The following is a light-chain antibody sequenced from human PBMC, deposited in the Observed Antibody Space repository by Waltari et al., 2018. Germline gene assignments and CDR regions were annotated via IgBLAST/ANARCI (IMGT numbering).Light chain of an antibody. Sequence: DIVMTQSPDSLSVSPGETATTRCKSSHGLSFTSNNQNYLAWYQQQPGQPPKLLLYWASTRESGIPDRFSGSESGTNFTLAIFSLQAQDVAVYYCQQYYNTPYTFGRGTKVEI. CDR2: WAS. V-gene: IGKV4-1*01. CDR3: QQYYNTPYT. J-gene: IGKJ2*01. CDR1: HGLSFTSNNQNY.